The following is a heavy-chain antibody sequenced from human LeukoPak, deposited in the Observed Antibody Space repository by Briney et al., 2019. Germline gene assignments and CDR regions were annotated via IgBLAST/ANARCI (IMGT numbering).Heavy chain of an antibody. CDR1: GFTFSDYS. V-gene: IGHV3-23*01. CDR3: ARDRAAFDS. D-gene: IGHD6-25*01. J-gene: IGHJ4*02. Sequence: GGSLRLSCAASGFTFSDYSMNWVRQAPGKGLQWVSGITGRGGNTYYADSVEGRFTISRDNSKNTLSLQMDSLRAEDTAIYYCARDRAAFDSWGQGTLVTVSS. CDR2: ITGRGGNT.